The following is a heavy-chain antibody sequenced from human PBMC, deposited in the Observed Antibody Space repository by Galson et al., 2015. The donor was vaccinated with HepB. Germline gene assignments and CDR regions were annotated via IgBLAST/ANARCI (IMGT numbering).Heavy chain of an antibody. Sequence: SVKVSCKASGYTFTGYYMHWVRQAPGQGLEWMGWINPNSGGTNYAQKFQGRVTMTRDTSISTAYMELSRLRSDDTAVYYCARDFYCSGGSCYTFDYWGQGTLVTVSS. D-gene: IGHD2-15*01. CDR1: GYTFTGYY. CDR3: ARDFYCSGGSCYTFDY. V-gene: IGHV1-2*02. CDR2: INPNSGGT. J-gene: IGHJ4*02.